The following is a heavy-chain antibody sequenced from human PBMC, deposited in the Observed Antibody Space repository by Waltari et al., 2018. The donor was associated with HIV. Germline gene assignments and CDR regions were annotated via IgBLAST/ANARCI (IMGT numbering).Heavy chain of an antibody. CDR3: VRGLVTPGFYDNLAFDL. CDR2: INHSGAT. V-gene: IGHV4-34*01. CDR1: GGSLRGYS. D-gene: IGHD3-3*01. J-gene: IGHJ2*01. Sequence: QVQLQQWGPTLLKPSEPLSLSCAVHGGSLRGYSSTWIRQSPGKGLEWIGEINHSGATHYHPSFKSRASLSFDTSKNQFSVELTSVAAADTAVYFCVRGLVTPGFYDNLAFDLWGRGTLVTVSS.